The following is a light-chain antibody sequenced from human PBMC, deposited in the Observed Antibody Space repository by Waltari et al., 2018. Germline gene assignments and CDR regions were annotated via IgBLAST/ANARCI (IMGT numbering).Light chain of an antibody. CDR1: SSDIGGYSY. Sequence: QSALTQPASVSGSLGQSITISCSGTSSDIGGYSYVSWYRQSPGKVPTLIIYDINKRPAWVSVRCSGSRSGNTATLTISGLQAEDEAHYFCSSHSRTITLIFGGGTKLTVL. CDR2: DIN. V-gene: IGLV2-14*03. J-gene: IGLJ2*01. CDR3: SSHSRTITLI.